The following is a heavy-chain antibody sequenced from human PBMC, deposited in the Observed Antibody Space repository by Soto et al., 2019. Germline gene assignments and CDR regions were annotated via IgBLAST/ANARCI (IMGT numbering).Heavy chain of an antibody. CDR3: ARGHYDFWSGYPNWFDP. CDR2: IIPILGIA. CDR1: GGTFSSYT. J-gene: IGHJ5*02. D-gene: IGHD3-3*01. Sequence: GASVKVSCKASGGTFSSYTISWVRQAPGQGLEWMGRIIPILGIANYAQKFQGRVTITADKSTSTAYMELSSLRSEDTAVYYCARGHYDFWSGYPNWFDPWGQGTLVTSPQ. V-gene: IGHV1-69*02.